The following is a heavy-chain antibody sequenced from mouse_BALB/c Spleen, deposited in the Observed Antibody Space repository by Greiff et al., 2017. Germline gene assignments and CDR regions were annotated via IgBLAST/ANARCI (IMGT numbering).Heavy chain of an antibody. V-gene: IGHV1S81*02. J-gene: IGHJ4*01. CDR1: GYTFTSYY. CDR2: INPSNGGT. Sequence: QVQLQQPGAELVKPGASVKLSCKASGYTFTSYYMYWVKQRPGQGLEWIGGINPSNGGTNFNEKFKSKATLTVDKSSSTAYMQLSSLTSEDSAVYYCTRSSYGNRYYYAMDYWGQGTSVTVSS. D-gene: IGHD2-1*01. CDR3: TRSSYGNRYYYAMDY.